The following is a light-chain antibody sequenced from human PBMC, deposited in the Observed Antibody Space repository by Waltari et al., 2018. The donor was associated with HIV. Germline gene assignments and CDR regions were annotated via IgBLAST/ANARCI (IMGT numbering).Light chain of an antibody. V-gene: IGLV1-47*01. CDR1: TAHVREHY. CDR2: RNN. J-gene: IGLJ2*01. CDR3: AAWDDRLSGRL. Sequence: QSLLAHPRPVSGAPGRRVNLSRSGSTAHVREHYVIWYQQVPGVAPKLLIYRNNQRPSVVPGRFSGSKSGTAASLAIRGLRTEDEAEYYWAAWDDRLSGRLFGGGTKVTVL.